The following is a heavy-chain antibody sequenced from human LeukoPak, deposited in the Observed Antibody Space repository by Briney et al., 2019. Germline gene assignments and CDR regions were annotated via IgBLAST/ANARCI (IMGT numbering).Heavy chain of an antibody. D-gene: IGHD1-7*01. CDR3: ARVGVWNYVWDNWFDP. J-gene: IGHJ5*02. CDR2: TYYRSKWYN. CDR1: GDSVSSNSAA. Sequence: SQTLSLTCAISGDSVSSNSAAWNWIRQSPSRGLEWLGRTYYRSKWYNDYAVSVKSRITINPDTSKNQFSLQLNSVTPEDTAVYYRARVGVWNYVWDNWFDPWGQGTLVTVSS. V-gene: IGHV6-1*01.